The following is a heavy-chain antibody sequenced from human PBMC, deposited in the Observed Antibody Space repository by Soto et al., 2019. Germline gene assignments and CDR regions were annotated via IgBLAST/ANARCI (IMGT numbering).Heavy chain of an antibody. Sequence: SETLSLTCTVSGGSISSGGYYWSWIRQHPGKGLEWIGYIYYSGSTYYNPSLKSRVTISVDTSKNQFSLKLSSVTAADTAVYYCARGRFGDYYYYYYMDVWGKGTTVTVSS. CDR3: ARGRFGDYYYYYYMDV. CDR1: GGSISSGGYY. D-gene: IGHD3-16*01. J-gene: IGHJ6*03. CDR2: IYYSGST. V-gene: IGHV4-31*03.